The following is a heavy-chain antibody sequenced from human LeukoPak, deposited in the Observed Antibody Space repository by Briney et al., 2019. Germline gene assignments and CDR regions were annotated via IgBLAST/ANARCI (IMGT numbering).Heavy chain of an antibody. V-gene: IGHV3-30-3*01. CDR2: ISYDGSNK. CDR3: ARVEYGP. J-gene: IGHJ5*02. D-gene: IGHD1-1*01. Sequence: PGGSLRLSCAASGFTFSSYAMHWVRQAPGKGLEWVAVISYDGSNKYYADSVKGRFTISRDNSKNTLYLQMNSLRAEDTAVHYRARVEYGPWGQGTLVTVSS. CDR1: GFTFSSYA.